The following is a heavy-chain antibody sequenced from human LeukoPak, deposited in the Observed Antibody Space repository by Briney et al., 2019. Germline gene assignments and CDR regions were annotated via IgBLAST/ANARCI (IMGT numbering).Heavy chain of an antibody. CDR2: IYHSGST. CDR1: GGSISSSNW. Sequence: SETLSLTCAVSGGSISSSNWWSWVRQPPGKGLEWIGEIYHSGSTNYNPSLKSRVTISVDKSKNQFSLKLSSVTAADTAVYYCARLPVGYCSSTSCYGHFDYWGQGTLVTVSS. J-gene: IGHJ4*02. D-gene: IGHD2-2*03. V-gene: IGHV4-4*02. CDR3: ARLPVGYCSSTSCYGHFDY.